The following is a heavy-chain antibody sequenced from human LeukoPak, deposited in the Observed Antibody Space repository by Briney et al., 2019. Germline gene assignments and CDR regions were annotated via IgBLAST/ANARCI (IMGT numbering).Heavy chain of an antibody. Sequence: SETLSLTCAVYGGSFSGYYWSWIRQPPGKGLEWIGRIYTSGSITYNPSLKSRVSMSVDTSKNQFSLKLSSVTAADTAVYYCAREVRGVVVPAAIYYYYYMDVWGKGTTVTISS. CDR3: AREVRGVVVPAAIYYYYYMDV. CDR2: IYTSGSI. CDR1: GGSFSGYY. D-gene: IGHD2-2*01. J-gene: IGHJ6*03. V-gene: IGHV4-4*07.